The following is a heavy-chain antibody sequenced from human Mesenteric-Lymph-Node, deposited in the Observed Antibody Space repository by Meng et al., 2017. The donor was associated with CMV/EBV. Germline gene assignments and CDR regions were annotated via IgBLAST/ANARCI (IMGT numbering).Heavy chain of an antibody. V-gene: IGHV3-7*01. D-gene: IGHD6-13*01. CDR3: ARGSSWTDFDY. Sequence: SLKISCAASGFTFSSYWMSWVRQAPGKGLEWVANIKQDGSEKYYVDSVKGRFTISRDNAKNSLYLRRNSLRAEDTAEYYCARGSSWTDFDYWGQGTLVTVSS. CDR1: GFTFSSYW. J-gene: IGHJ4*02. CDR2: IKQDGSEK.